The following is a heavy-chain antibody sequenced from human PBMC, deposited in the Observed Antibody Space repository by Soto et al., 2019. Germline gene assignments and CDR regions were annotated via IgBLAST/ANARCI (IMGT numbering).Heavy chain of an antibody. CDR1: GGTFSSYA. V-gene: IGHV1-69*12. D-gene: IGHD1-1*01. CDR3: ARDVSGTTGTYGPGY. J-gene: IGHJ4*02. CDR2: IIPIFGTA. Sequence: QVQLVQSGAEVKKPGSSVKVSCKASGGTFSSYAISWVRQAPGQGLEWMGGIIPIFGTANYAQKFQGRVTITADESTSTGYMELSSLRSEDTAVYYCARDVSGTTGTYGPGYWGQGTLVTVSS.